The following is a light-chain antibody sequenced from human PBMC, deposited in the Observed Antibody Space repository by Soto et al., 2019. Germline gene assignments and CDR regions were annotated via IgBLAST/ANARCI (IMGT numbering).Light chain of an antibody. Sequence: QPVLTQSSSASASLGSSVKLTCTLSSGHSSYIIAWHQQQPGKAPRYLMKLEGSGSYNKGSGVPDRFSGSSSGADRYLPIPNLQSEDEADYYCETWDSNPHVGFGGGTQLTVL. J-gene: IGLJ2*01. V-gene: IGLV4-60*03. CDR1: SGHSSYI. CDR2: LEGSGSY. CDR3: ETWDSNPHVG.